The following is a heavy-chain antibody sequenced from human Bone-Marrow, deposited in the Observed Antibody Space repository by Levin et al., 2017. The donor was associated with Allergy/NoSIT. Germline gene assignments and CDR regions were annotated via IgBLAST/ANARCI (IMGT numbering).Heavy chain of an antibody. CDR3: ASFFVGYSYGLDY. CDR2: IIPIFGTA. Sequence: KISCKASGGTFSSYAISWVRQAPGQGLEWMGGIIPIFGTANYAQKFQGRVTITADKSTSTAYMELSSLRSEDTAVYYCASFFVGYSYGLDYWGQGTLVTVSS. J-gene: IGHJ4*02. V-gene: IGHV1-69*06. CDR1: GGTFSSYA. D-gene: IGHD5-18*01.